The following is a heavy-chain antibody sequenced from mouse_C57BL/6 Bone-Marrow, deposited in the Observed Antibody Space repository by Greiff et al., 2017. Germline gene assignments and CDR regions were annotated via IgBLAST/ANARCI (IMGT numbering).Heavy chain of an antibody. CDR3: TGIYYYYAWFAY. CDR1: GYTFTDYE. Sequence: QVQLQQSGAELVRPGASVTLSCKASGYTFTDYEMHWVKQTPVHGLEWIGAIDPETGGTAYNQKFKGKAILTADKSSSAAYMELRSLTSEDAAVYCCTGIYYYYAWFAYWGQGTLVTVSA. CDR2: IDPETGGT. D-gene: IGHD2-4*01. J-gene: IGHJ3*01. V-gene: IGHV1-15*01.